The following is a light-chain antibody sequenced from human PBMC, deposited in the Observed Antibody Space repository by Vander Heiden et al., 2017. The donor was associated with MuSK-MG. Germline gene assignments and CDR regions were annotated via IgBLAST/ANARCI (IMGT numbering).Light chain of an antibody. V-gene: IGLV2-14*03. Sequence: QSALTHPAPLSGFPGPSITISCTGTSSDVGYNYVSWYRQHPGKAPKLLIYDVRYRPSGISYRFSGSKSGNTASLTISGLQAEDEADYYCSSYSSGSTLVIFGGGTGLTVL. CDR2: DVR. CDR1: SSDVGYNY. CDR3: SSYSSGSTLVI. J-gene: IGLJ2*01.